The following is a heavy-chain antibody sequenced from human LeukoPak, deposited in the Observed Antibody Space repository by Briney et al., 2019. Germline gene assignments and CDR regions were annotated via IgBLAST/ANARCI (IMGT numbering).Heavy chain of an antibody. J-gene: IGHJ4*02. Sequence: GGSLRLSCPASGFTFGSFAMHWVRQAPGKGLEYVSAISSNGGSTYYADSVKGRFTISRDNSKNTLYLQMSSLRAEDTAVYYCVRDYYDSSGYYYPYYFDYWGQGTLVTVSS. D-gene: IGHD3-22*01. CDR1: GFTFGSFA. V-gene: IGHV3-64D*09. CDR2: ISSNGGST. CDR3: VRDYYDSSGYYYPYYFDY.